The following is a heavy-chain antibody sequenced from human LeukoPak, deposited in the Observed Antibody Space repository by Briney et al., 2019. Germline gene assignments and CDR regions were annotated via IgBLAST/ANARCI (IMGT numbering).Heavy chain of an antibody. J-gene: IGHJ4*02. D-gene: IGHD6-13*01. Sequence: GASVKVSCEASGYIFTSFGISWVRQAPGQGLEWMGWTSAYNGNTNYAQKFQGRVTMTTDTSTSTGYMELRSLRSDDTAVYYCARDSGAAPGTLDYWGQGTLVTASS. V-gene: IGHV1-18*01. CDR1: GYIFTSFG. CDR2: TSAYNGNT. CDR3: ARDSGAAPGTLDY.